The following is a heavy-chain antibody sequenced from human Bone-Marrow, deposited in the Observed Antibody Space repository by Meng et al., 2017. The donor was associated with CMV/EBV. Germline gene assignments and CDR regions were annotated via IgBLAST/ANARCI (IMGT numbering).Heavy chain of an antibody. V-gene: IGHV1-69*10. CDR3: ASVATIYDAFDI. D-gene: IGHD5-24*01. J-gene: IGHJ3*02. CDR2: IIPILGIA. CDR1: GGTFSSYA. Sequence: SVKVSCKASGGTFSSYAISWVRQAPGQGLEWMGGIIPILGIANYAQKFQGRVTITADKSTSTAYMELSSLRSEDTAVYYCASVATIYDAFDIWGQGTMVTVSS.